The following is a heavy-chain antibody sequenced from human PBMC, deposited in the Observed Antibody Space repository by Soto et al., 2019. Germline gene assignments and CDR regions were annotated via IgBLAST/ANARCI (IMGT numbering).Heavy chain of an antibody. J-gene: IGHJ5*02. CDR3: ATLIRPLGFDP. CDR1: GYTFTSYY. Sequence: ASVKVSCKASGYTFTSYYRHWVRQAPGQGLEWMGIINPSGGSTSYAQKFQGRVTMTRDTSTSTVYMELSSLRSEDTAVYYCATLIRPLGFDPWGQGTLVTVSS. D-gene: IGHD6-13*01. V-gene: IGHV1-46*03. CDR2: INPSGGST.